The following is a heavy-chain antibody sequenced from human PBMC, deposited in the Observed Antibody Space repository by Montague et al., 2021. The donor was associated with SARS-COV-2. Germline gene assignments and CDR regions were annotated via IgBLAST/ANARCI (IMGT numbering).Heavy chain of an antibody. CDR1: GFTFSSYE. V-gene: IGHV3-48*03. D-gene: IGHD3-22*01. CDR2: ISSSGSTI. J-gene: IGHJ4*02. CDR3: ARDGPDYYDSSGYYRPLDY. Sequence: SLRLSCSASGFTFSSYEMNWVRQAPGKGLEWASYISSSGSTIYYXDSVKGRFTISRDNAKNSLYLQMNSLRAEDTAVYYCARDGPDYYDSSGYYRPLDYWDQGTLVTVSS.